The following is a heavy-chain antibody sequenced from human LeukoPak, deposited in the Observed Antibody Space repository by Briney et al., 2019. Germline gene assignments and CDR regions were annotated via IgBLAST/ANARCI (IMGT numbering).Heavy chain of an antibody. CDR2: ISGSGGST. CDR3: AKESLRGHSYGFDN. D-gene: IGHD5-18*01. CDR1: GFTFSSYG. Sequence: GGTLRPSCAASGFTFSSYGMSWVRQAPGKGLEWVSAISGSGGSTYYADSVKGRFTISRDNSKNTLYLQMKSLRAGDTAVYYCAKESLRGHSYGFDNWGQGTLVTVSS. V-gene: IGHV3-23*01. J-gene: IGHJ4*02.